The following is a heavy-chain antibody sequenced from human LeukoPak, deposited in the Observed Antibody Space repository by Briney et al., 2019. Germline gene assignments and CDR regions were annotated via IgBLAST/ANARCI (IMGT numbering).Heavy chain of an antibody. CDR2: ISSSSSYI. J-gene: IGHJ4*02. CDR1: GFTFSSYS. V-gene: IGHV3-21*01. CDR3: ARDLYSSGRKPLDY. Sequence: GGSLRLSCAASGFTFSSYSMNWVRQAPGKGLEWVSSISSSSSYIYYADSVKGRFTIPRDNAKNSLYLQMNSLRAEDTAVYYCARDLYSSGRKPLDYWGQGTLVTVSS. D-gene: IGHD6-19*01.